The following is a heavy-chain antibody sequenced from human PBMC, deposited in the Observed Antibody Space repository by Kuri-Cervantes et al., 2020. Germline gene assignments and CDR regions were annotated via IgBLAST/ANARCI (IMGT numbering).Heavy chain of an antibody. J-gene: IGHJ4*02. CDR3: ASPSWGSSGWYPFDY. CDR2: ISYDGSNK. V-gene: IGHV3-30*04. CDR1: GFIFSSYT. D-gene: IGHD6-19*01. Sequence: GGSLRLSCAASGFIFSSYTMHWVRQAPGKGLEWVAVISYDGSNKNYAESVRGQFTISRDNSKNTLYLQMNILRTEDTALYYCASPSWGSSGWYPFDYWGQGTPVTVSS.